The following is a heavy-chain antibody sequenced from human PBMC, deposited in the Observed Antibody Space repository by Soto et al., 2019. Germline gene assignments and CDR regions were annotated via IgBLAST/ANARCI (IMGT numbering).Heavy chain of an antibody. CDR3: ARSRPDTAMGFLYFDY. CDR2: INAGNGNT. D-gene: IGHD5-18*01. CDR1: GYTFTSYA. Sequence: AASVKVSCKASGYTFTSYAKHWVRQAPGQRLEWMGWINAGNGNTKYSQKFQGRVTITRDTSASTAYMELSSLRSEETVVYYCARSRPDTAMGFLYFDYWGQGTLVTVSS. V-gene: IGHV1-3*01. J-gene: IGHJ4*02.